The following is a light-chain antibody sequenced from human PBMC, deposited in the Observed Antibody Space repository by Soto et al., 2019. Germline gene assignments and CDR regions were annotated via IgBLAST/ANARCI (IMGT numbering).Light chain of an antibody. CDR3: SSYTSSFTYV. CDR1: SSDVGGYNY. J-gene: IGLJ1*01. V-gene: IGLV2-14*01. Sequence: QSVLTQPASVSGSPGQSITISCTGTSSDVGGYNYVSWYQHNPGTAPKLMIYEVSNRPSGVSNRFSGSKSGNTASLTISGLQAEDEADYYCSSYTSSFTYVFGTGTEVTVL. CDR2: EVS.